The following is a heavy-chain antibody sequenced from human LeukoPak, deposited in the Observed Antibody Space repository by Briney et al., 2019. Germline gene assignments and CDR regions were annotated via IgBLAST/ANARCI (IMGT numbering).Heavy chain of an antibody. CDR3: ARGRYCSSTSCYYYYMDV. D-gene: IGHD2-2*01. CDR1: GGSISSSSYY. Sequence: SETLSLTCTVSGGSISSSSYYWSWIRQPPGKGLEWIGEINHSGSTNYNPSLKSRVTISVDTSKNQFSLKLSSVTAADTAVYYCARGRYCSSTSCYYYYMDVWGKGTTVTVSS. CDR2: INHSGST. V-gene: IGHV4-39*07. J-gene: IGHJ6*03.